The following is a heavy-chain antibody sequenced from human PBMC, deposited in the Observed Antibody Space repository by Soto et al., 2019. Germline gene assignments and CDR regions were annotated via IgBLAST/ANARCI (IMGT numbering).Heavy chain of an antibody. J-gene: IGHJ4*02. Sequence: EVQLLESGGGLVQPGGSLRLSFAASGFSFSSYAMVWVRQAPGKGLEWVSVISARGGSSYFADSVKGRFTISSDNSKNVLSLEMNSLRAEDTDIYFCAKGSIEYSASVDNWGQGTLVLVSS. CDR2: ISARGGSS. D-gene: IGHD5-12*01. V-gene: IGHV3-23*01. CDR1: GFSFSSYA. CDR3: AKGSIEYSASVDN.